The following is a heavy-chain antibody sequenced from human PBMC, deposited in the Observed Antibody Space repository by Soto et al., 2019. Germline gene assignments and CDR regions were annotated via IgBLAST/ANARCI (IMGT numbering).Heavy chain of an antibody. J-gene: IGHJ6*02. CDR2: TSKDGINT. CDR3: ARGNMDV. Sequence: QVQLVESGGGVVQPGRSLRLSCAASAFTLCKFAMHWVRQAPGKGLEWVAVTSKDGINTYYADSVKGRFTISRDNSKSTIYLQMNSLRTEDTALYYCARGNMDVWGQGTTVTVSS. CDR1: AFTLCKFA. D-gene: IGHD1-1*01. V-gene: IGHV3-30-3*01.